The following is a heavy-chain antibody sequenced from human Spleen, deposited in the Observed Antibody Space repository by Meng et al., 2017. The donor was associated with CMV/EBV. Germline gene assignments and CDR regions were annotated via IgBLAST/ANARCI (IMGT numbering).Heavy chain of an antibody. CDR1: GSSFTSYW. Sequence: GGSLRLSCKGSGSSFTSYWIGWVRQMPGKGLECMGIIYPGDSDTRYSPSFQGQVTISADKSINTAYLRCNSLKASDTAMYYCARRDVAAPWGDAFDIWGQGTMVTVSS. J-gene: IGHJ3*02. CDR3: ARRDVAAPWGDAFDI. V-gene: IGHV5-51*01. CDR2: IYPGDSDT. D-gene: IGHD6-25*01.